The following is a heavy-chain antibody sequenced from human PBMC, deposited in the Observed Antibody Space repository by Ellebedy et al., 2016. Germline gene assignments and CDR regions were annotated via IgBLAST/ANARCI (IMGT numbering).Heavy chain of an antibody. CDR2: IYIAGST. V-gene: IGHV3-53*01. Sequence: GESLKISCAASGFSVSNTYMGWVRQAPGKGLDWVSVIYIAGSTYYVDSVKGRFTISRDNSKNTLLLQMNSLRVEDTAVYYCVTPGGYVGAFDQWGQGTLVIVSS. CDR3: VTPGGYVGAFDQ. D-gene: IGHD6-13*01. CDR1: GFSVSNTY. J-gene: IGHJ4*02.